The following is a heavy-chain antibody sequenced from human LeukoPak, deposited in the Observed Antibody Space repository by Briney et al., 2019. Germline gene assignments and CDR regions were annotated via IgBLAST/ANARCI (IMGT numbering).Heavy chain of an antibody. V-gene: IGHV3-74*01. CDR3: ASQYYYDSSGWLS. Sequence: GGSLRLSCAASGFTFSSYWMHWVRQAPGKGRVWVSRINSDGSSTSYADSVKGRFTISRDNAKNTLYLQMNSLRSEDTAVYYCASQYYYDSSGWLSWGQGTLVTVSS. D-gene: IGHD3-22*01. CDR2: INSDGSST. J-gene: IGHJ4*02. CDR1: GFTFSSYW.